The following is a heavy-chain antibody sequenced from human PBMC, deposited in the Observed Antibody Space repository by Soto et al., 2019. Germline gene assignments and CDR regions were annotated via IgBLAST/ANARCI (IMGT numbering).Heavy chain of an antibody. CDR1: GGSFSGCY. Sequence: PSETLSLTCAVYGGSFSGCYWSWIRQPPGKGLEWIGEINHSGSTNYNPSLKSRVTISVDTSKNQFSLKLSSVTAADTAVYYCARGLRFGGYSYGSYYYYGMDVWGQGTTVTVSS. CDR3: ARGLRFGGYSYGSYYYYGMDV. J-gene: IGHJ6*02. V-gene: IGHV4-34*01. D-gene: IGHD5-18*01. CDR2: INHSGST.